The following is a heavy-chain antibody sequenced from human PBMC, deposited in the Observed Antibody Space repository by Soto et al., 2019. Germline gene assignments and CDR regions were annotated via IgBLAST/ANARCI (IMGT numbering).Heavy chain of an antibody. CDR3: ARGVGSSPPRY. D-gene: IGHD1-26*01. V-gene: IGHV4-59*02. J-gene: IGHJ4*02. CDR1: GGSVSVYY. CDR2: IYDTGSP. Sequence: SETLSLTCTISGGSVSVYYWSWIRQPPGQAPEWIGYIYDTGSPYYNPALRSRVSISADTSKNQISLKLTSATAADTAVYYCARGVGSSPPRYWGQGTLVTVSS.